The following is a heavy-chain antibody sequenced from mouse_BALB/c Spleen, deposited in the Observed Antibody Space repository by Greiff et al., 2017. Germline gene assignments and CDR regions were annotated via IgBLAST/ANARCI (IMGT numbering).Heavy chain of an antibody. CDR3: ARDHSDGYPYYAMDY. V-gene: IGHV5-4*02. D-gene: IGHD2-3*01. CDR2: ISDGGSYT. J-gene: IGHJ4*01. Sequence: EVKLVESGGGLVKPGGSLKLSCAASGFTFSDYYMYWVRQTPEKRLEWVATISDGGSYTYYPDSVKGRFTISRDNAKNNLYLQMSSLKSEDTAMYYCARDHSDGYPYYAMDYWGQGTSVTVSS. CDR1: GFTFSDYY.